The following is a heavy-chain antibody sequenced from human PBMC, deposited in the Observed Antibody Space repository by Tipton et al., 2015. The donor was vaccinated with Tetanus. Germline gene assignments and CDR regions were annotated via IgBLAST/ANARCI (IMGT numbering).Heavy chain of an antibody. CDR1: GGSISSYY. Sequence: TLSLTCTVSGGSISSYYWSWIRQPPGKGLEWIGYIYYSGSTNYNPSLKSRVTISVDTSKNQFSLKLSSVTAADTAVYYCARMSVPHFGAYGMDVWGPGTTVSV. D-gene: IGHD3-10*01. CDR3: ARMSVPHFGAYGMDV. CDR2: IYYSGST. V-gene: IGHV4-59*01. J-gene: IGHJ6*02.